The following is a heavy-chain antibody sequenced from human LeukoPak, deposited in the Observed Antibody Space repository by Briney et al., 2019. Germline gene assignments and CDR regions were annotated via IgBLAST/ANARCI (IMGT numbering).Heavy chain of an antibody. V-gene: IGHV1-2*04. J-gene: IGHJ4*02. Sequence: ASVKVSCKASGYTFTGYYMHWARQAPGQGLEWMGWINPNSGGTNYAQKFQGWVTMTRDTSISTAYMELSRLRSDDTAVYYCARGSIESGSYYYYFDYWGQGTLVTVSS. CDR3: ARGSIESGSYYYYFDY. CDR1: GYTFTGYY. CDR2: INPNSGGT. D-gene: IGHD1-26*01.